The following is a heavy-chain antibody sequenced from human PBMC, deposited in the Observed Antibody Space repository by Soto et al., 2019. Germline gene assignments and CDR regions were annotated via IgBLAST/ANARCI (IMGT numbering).Heavy chain of an antibody. Sequence: EVQLVESGGCLVRPGGSLRLSCVASEFTFISYWMHWVRQVPGKGLVWVSRLNEDGSFTTYADSVKGRFTISRDNAKKTLYLQMNSLRAEDTAVYYCARDLSGRADVWGQGTTVTVSS. CDR2: LNEDGSFT. CDR1: EFTFISYW. J-gene: IGHJ6*02. CDR3: ARDLSGRADV. V-gene: IGHV3-74*01. D-gene: IGHD3-10*01.